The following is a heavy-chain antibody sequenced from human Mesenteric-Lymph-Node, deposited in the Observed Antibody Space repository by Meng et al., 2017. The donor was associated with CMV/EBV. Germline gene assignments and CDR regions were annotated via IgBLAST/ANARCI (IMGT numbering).Heavy chain of an antibody. D-gene: IGHD1-26*01. V-gene: IGHV3-21*01. CDR1: GFTFSSYS. Sequence: GGSLRLSCAASGFTFSSYSMAWVRQAPGKGLEWVSTISDNSNFIFYADSVKGRFTISRDNAKNSLYLQMNSLRAEDTAVYYCVRNSGRALCDYWGQGSLVTVSS. CDR2: ISDNSNFI. CDR3: VRNSGRALCDY. J-gene: IGHJ4*02.